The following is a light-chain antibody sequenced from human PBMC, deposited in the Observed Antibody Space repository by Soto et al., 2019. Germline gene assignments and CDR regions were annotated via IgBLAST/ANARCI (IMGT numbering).Light chain of an antibody. V-gene: IGKV3-15*01. CDR3: QQYNNWPPYT. Sequence: VLSQSPGILALSPGERATLSCRASQSVGSGLSWYQQKPDQAPRLLIYGASTRATGIPARFSGSGSGTEFTLTISSLQSEDYAVYYCQQYNNWPPYTFGQGTKVDVK. CDR1: QSVGSG. CDR2: GAS. J-gene: IGKJ2*01.